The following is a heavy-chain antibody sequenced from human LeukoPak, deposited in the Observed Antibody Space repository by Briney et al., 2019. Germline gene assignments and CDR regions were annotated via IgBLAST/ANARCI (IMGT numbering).Heavy chain of an antibody. J-gene: IGHJ6*02. CDR3: ATDSRIAAAGTEYYGMDV. CDR2: FDPEDGET. Sequence: ASVKVSCKVSGYTLTELSMHWVRQAPGKGLEWMGGFDPEDGETIYAQKFQGRVTMTEDTSTDTVYMELSSLRSEDTAVYYCATDSRIAAAGTEYYGMDVWGQGTTVTVSS. V-gene: IGHV1-24*01. D-gene: IGHD6-13*01. CDR1: GYTLTELS.